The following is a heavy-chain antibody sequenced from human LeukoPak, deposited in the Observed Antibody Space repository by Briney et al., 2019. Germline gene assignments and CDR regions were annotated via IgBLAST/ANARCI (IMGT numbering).Heavy chain of an antibody. CDR1: GFTFSSYE. Sequence: GGSLRLSCAASGFTFSSYEMNWVRQAPGKGLEWVSYISSSGSTIYYADSVKGRFTISRDNAKNSLYLQMNSLRAEDTAVYYCARDGSGSYYNLPFDYWGQGTLVTASS. J-gene: IGHJ4*02. D-gene: IGHD3-10*01. V-gene: IGHV3-48*03. CDR2: ISSSGSTI. CDR3: ARDGSGSYYNLPFDY.